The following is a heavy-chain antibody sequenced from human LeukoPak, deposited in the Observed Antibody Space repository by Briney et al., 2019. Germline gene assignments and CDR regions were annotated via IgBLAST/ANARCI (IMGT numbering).Heavy chain of an antibody. CDR2: MSPDSGNT. D-gene: IGHD3-10*01. Sequence: ASVKVSCKASGYTFISYDINWVRQATGQGLEWMGWMSPDSGNTGYAQNFQGRVTLTRNTSISTAYMELSSLKSEDTAVYYCARNFYGSGTFENWGQGTLVTVSS. CDR3: ARNFYGSGTFEN. J-gene: IGHJ4*02. V-gene: IGHV1-8*01. CDR1: GYTFISYD.